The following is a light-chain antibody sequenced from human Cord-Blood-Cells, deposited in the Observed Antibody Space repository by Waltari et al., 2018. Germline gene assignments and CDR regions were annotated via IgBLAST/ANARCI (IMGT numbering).Light chain of an antibody. CDR3: QQYKSYSRT. J-gene: IGKJ3*01. CDR2: KAS. V-gene: IGKV1-5*03. Sequence: DLQMTQSPSTLSASVGDRVTITCRASQSISSWLAWYQQKPGKAPKLLIYKASSLESGVPSRFSGSGSGTEFTLTISSLQPDDFATYYCQQYKSYSRTFGPGTKVDIK. CDR1: QSISSW.